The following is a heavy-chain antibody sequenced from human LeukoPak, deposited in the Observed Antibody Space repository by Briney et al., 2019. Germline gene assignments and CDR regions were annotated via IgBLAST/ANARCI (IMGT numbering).Heavy chain of an antibody. J-gene: IGHJ3*02. CDR1: GGTFSSYA. V-gene: IGHV1-8*02. Sequence: ASVKVSCKASGGTFSSYAISWVRQATGQGLEWTGWMNPNSGNTGYAQKFQGRVTMTRNTSISTAYMELSSLRSEDTAVYYCARGGKPWELLAAFDIWGQGTMVTVSS. D-gene: IGHD1-26*01. CDR2: MNPNSGNT. CDR3: ARGGKPWELLAAFDI.